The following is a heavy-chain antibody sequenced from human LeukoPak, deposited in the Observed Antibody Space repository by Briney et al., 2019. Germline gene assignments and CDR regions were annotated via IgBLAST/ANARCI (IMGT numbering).Heavy chain of an antibody. CDR1: GGTFSSYA. J-gene: IGHJ5*02. V-gene: IGHV1-69*06. Sequence: GASVKVFCKASGGTFSSYAISWVRQAPGQGLEWMGGIIPIFGTANYAQKFQGRVTITADKSTSTAYMELSSLRSEDTAVYYCASQPAAVNNWFDPWGQGTLVTVSS. CDR3: ASQPAAVNNWFDP. CDR2: IIPIFGTA. D-gene: IGHD2-2*01.